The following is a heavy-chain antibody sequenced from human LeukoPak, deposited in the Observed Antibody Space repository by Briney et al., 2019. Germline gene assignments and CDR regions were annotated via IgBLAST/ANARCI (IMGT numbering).Heavy chain of an antibody. V-gene: IGHV4-4*07. CDR2: IYTSGST. Sequence: KPSETLSLTCTVSGGSISSYYWSWIRQPAGKGLEWIGRIYTSGSTNYNPSLKSRVTMSVDTSKNQFSLKLSSVTAADTAVYYCARVRLRYFDWLWDAFDIWGQGTMVTVSS. J-gene: IGHJ3*02. D-gene: IGHD3-9*01. CDR3: ARVRLRYFDWLWDAFDI. CDR1: GGSISSYY.